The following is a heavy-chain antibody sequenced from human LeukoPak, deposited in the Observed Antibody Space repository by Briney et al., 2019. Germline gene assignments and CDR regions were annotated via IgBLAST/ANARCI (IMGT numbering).Heavy chain of an antibody. J-gene: IGHJ4*02. CDR3: ARDRGEYYFDS. CDR1: RFTFSSYW. CDR2: INSDGSST. V-gene: IGHV3-74*01. Sequence: GGSLRLSCAASRFTFSSYWMHWVRQAPGKGLVWVSRINSDGSSTNYADSAKGRFTISRDNAKNTLYLQLNSLRAEDTAVYYCARDRGEYYFDSWGQGTLVTVSS. D-gene: IGHD3-10*01.